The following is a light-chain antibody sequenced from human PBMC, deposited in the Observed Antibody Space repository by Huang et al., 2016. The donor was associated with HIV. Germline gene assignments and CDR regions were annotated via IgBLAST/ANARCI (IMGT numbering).Light chain of an antibody. CDR3: QQYGESPIT. Sequence: EIDLTQSPGTLSLSPGERPTLSCRASQSLDSTYLAWYQQKPGQAPRLLMYGASRRATGIPDRVSGSGSGTDFTLTISRLEAEDFAVYYCQQYGESPITFGQGTRLEIK. J-gene: IGKJ5*01. V-gene: IGKV3-20*01. CDR1: QSLDSTY. CDR2: GAS.